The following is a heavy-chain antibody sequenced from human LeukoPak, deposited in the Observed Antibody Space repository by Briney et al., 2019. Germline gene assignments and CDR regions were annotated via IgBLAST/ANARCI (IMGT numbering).Heavy chain of an antibody. CDR2: MNPNSGNT. CDR3: ARLNGRDAFDI. D-gene: IGHD4-17*01. V-gene: IGHV1-8*03. J-gene: IGHJ3*02. CDR1: GYTFTSYD. Sequence: ASVKVSCRASGYTFTSYDINWVRQATGQGLEWMGWMNPNSGNTGYAQKFQGRVTITRNTSISTAYMELSSLRSEDTAVYYCARLNGRDAFDIWGQGTMVTVSS.